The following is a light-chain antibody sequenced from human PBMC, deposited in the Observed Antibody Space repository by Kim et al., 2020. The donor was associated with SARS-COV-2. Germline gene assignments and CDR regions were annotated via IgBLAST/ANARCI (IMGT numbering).Light chain of an antibody. Sequence: SASVGDRVTITCRASQSISSYLNWYQQKPGKAHKLLIYAASSLQSGVPSRFSGSGSGTDFTLTISSLQPEDFATYYCQQSYSTLTFGGGTKVDIK. CDR2: AAS. V-gene: IGKV1-39*01. CDR3: QQSYSTLT. J-gene: IGKJ4*01. CDR1: QSISSY.